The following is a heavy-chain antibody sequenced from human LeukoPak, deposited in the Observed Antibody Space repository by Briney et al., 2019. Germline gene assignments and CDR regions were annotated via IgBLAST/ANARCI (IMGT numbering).Heavy chain of an antibody. V-gene: IGHV1-18*01. J-gene: IGHJ4*02. CDR1: GYTFTSYG. D-gene: IGHD3-22*01. CDR2: ISAYNGNT. CDR3: ARDWGSSGYYLAGY. Sequence: ASVKVSCKASGYTFTSYGISWVRQAPGQGLEWMGWISAYNGNTNYAQKLQGRVTMTTDTATSTAYLELRSLRSDDTAVYYCARDWGSSGYYLAGYWGQGTLVTVSS.